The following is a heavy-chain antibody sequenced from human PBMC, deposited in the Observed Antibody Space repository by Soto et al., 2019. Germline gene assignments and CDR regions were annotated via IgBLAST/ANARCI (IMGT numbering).Heavy chain of an antibody. D-gene: IGHD1-1*01. CDR1: GFTFSSYG. CDR3: ARDRIFNWNDVGRPHGYYYGMDV. V-gene: IGHV3-33*01. J-gene: IGHJ6*02. Sequence: GGSLRLSCAASGFTFSSYGMHWVRQAPGKGLEWVAVIWYDGSNKYYADSVKGRFTISRDNSKNTLYLQMNSLRAEDTAVYYCARDRIFNWNDVGRPHGYYYGMDVWGQGTTVTVSS. CDR2: IWYDGSNK.